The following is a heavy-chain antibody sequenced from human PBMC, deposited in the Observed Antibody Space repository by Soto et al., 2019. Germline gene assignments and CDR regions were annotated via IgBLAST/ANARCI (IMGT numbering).Heavy chain of an antibody. CDR3: TRDSFRYYYYYYGMDV. J-gene: IGHJ6*02. Sequence: GWSLRLSCTSSVFTFVDYAMSWVRQAPGKGLEWVGFIRSKAYGGTTEYAASVKGRFTISRDDSKSIAYLQMNSLKTEDTAVYYCTRDSFRYYYYYYGMDVWGQGTTVTVSS. CDR1: VFTFVDYA. V-gene: IGHV3-49*04. D-gene: IGHD3-16*01. CDR2: IRSKAYGGTT.